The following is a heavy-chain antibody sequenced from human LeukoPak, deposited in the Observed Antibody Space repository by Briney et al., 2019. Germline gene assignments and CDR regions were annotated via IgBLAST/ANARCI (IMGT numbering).Heavy chain of an antibody. Sequence: PGGSLRLSCAASGFTFSSYWMSWVRQAPGKGLEWVANIKQDGSEKYYVDSVKGRFTISRDNAKNSLYLQMNSLRAEDTAVYYCARDLRGYCSSTSCYEAFFDYWGQGTLVTVSS. D-gene: IGHD2-2*01. CDR3: ARDLRGYCSSTSCYEAFFDY. J-gene: IGHJ4*02. CDR2: IKQDGSEK. V-gene: IGHV3-7*01. CDR1: GFTFSSYW.